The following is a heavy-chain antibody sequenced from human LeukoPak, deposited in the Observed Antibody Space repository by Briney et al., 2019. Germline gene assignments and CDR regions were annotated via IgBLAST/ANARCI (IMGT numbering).Heavy chain of an antibody. Sequence: AASVTVSCKASGGTFSSYAISWVRQAPGQGLEWMGGIIPIFGTANYAQKFQGRVTITTDESTSTAYMELSSLRSEDTAVYYCARRGSYSPPSYFDYWGQGTLGTVSS. CDR1: GGTFSSYA. J-gene: IGHJ4*02. CDR3: ARRGSYSPPSYFDY. CDR2: IIPIFGTA. D-gene: IGHD1-26*01. V-gene: IGHV1-69*05.